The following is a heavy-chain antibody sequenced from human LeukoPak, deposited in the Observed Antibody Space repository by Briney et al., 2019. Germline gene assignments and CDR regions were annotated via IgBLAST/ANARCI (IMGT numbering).Heavy chain of an antibody. CDR1: GGSFGGYY. CDR3: AGPGPTYYYDSSGYFG. J-gene: IGHJ4*02. Sequence: SETLSLTCAVYGGSFGGYYWSWIRQPPGKGLEWIGEINHSGSTNFNPSLKSRVTISVDTSKNQFSLKLSSATAADTAVNYCAGPGPTYYYDSSGYFGWGQGTLVTVSS. D-gene: IGHD3-22*01. CDR2: INHSGST. V-gene: IGHV4-34*01.